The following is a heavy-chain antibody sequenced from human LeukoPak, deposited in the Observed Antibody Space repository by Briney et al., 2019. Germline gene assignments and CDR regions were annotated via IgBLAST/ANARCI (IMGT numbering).Heavy chain of an antibody. CDR1: GGSISSSTYY. CDR3: ARQARGGSGDHNWFDP. CDR2: IYYSGST. D-gene: IGHD3-10*01. Sequence: SETLSLTCNVSGGSISSSTYYWAWIRQPPGTGLEWIASIYYSGSTYCNPSLKSRITISVDTSKNQFSLKLSSVTAADTAVYFCARQARGGSGDHNWFDPWGQGTLVTVSS. V-gene: IGHV4-39*01. J-gene: IGHJ5*02.